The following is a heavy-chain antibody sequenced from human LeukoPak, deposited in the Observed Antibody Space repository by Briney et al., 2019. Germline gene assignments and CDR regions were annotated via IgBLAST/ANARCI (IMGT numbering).Heavy chain of an antibody. Sequence: PSETLSLTCAVYGGSFSGYYWSWIRQPPGKGLEWIGEINHSGSTNYNPSLKSRVTISVDTSKNQFSLKLSSVTAADTAVYYCARVGPLPLRFQTHFDYWGQGTLVTVSS. CDR3: ARVGPLPLRFQTHFDY. V-gene: IGHV4-34*01. CDR1: GGSFSGYY. D-gene: IGHD3-3*01. CDR2: INHSGST. J-gene: IGHJ4*02.